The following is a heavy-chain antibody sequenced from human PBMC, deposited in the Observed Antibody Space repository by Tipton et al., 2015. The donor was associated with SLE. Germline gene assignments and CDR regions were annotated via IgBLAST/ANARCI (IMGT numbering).Heavy chain of an antibody. V-gene: IGHV3-30*18. D-gene: IGHD1-26*01. CDR3: AKDDYAGAVGATTDY. CDR2: ISYDGTNK. CDR1: GFTVSSNY. J-gene: IGHJ4*02. Sequence: SLRLSCAASGFTVSSNYMSWVRQAPGKGLEWVGVISYDGTNKYYTDSVKGRFTISRDNSKNTLYLQMNSLRDEDMAVYYCAKDDYAGAVGATTDYWGQGTLVTVSS.